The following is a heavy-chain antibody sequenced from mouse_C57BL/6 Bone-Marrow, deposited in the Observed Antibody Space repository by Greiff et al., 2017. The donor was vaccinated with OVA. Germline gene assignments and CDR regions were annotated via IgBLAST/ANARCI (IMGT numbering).Heavy chain of an antibody. CDR1: GFTFSSYG. Sequence: EVQVVESGGDLVKPGGSLKLSCAASGFTFSSYGMSWVRQTPDKRLEWVATISSGGSYTYYPDSVKGRFTISSANAKNTQNQHMSRLKSEDTAMYYCARLGAMDYWGQGTSVTVSS. V-gene: IGHV5-6*01. J-gene: IGHJ4*01. CDR2: ISSGGSYT. CDR3: ARLGAMDY.